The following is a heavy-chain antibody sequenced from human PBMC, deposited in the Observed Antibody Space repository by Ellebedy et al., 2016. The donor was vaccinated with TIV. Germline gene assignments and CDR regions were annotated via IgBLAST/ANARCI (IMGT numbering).Heavy chain of an antibody. Sequence: SETLSLXXIVSGGSISNYFWNWIRQPPGKGLEYIGYLSYDGSTKYNPSLRGRVTISEDTSKKQFSLRLSSVTTADTAVYYCARGGNYDTSDIYTHAFDIWGQGTVVTVSS. D-gene: IGHD3-22*01. CDR2: LSYDGST. V-gene: IGHV4-59*13. CDR3: ARGGNYDTSDIYTHAFDI. J-gene: IGHJ3*02. CDR1: GGSISNYF.